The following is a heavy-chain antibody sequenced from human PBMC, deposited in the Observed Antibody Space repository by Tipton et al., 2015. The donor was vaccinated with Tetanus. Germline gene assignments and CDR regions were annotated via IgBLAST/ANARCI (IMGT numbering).Heavy chain of an antibody. V-gene: IGHV1-2*02. Sequence: QLVQSGAEVKKPGASVKVSCKASGYTFTGYYMHWVRQAPGQGLEWMGWINPNSGGTNYAQKFQGRVTMTRDTSISTAYMGLSRLRSDDTAVYYCARVGGYYDILTGYRYYGMDVWGQGTTVTVSS. D-gene: IGHD3-9*01. CDR2: INPNSGGT. J-gene: IGHJ6*02. CDR3: ARVGGYYDILTGYRYYGMDV. CDR1: GYTFTGYY.